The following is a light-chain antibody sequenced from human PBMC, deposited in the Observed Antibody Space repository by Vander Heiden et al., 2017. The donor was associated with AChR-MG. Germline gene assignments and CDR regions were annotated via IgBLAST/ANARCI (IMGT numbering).Light chain of an antibody. CDR1: NSNIGAGYD. Sequence: QSVLTQAPSVSGAPGQRVTIPCTGNNSNIGAGYDVHWYQHLPETAPKLLIYANTNRPSGVPDRFSGFKSGTSASLAVTGLQSEDEADYYCQSYDSSLSGSVFGGGTRLTVL. J-gene: IGLJ3*02. CDR2: ANT. CDR3: QSYDSSLSGSV. V-gene: IGLV1-40*01.